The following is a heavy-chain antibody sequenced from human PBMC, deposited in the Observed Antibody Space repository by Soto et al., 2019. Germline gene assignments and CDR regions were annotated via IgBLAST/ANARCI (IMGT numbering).Heavy chain of an antibody. CDR2: ISYDGSNK. J-gene: IGHJ6*02. Sequence: LRLSCAASGFTFSSYGMHWVRQAPGKGLEWVAVISYDGSNKYYADSVKGRFTISRDNSKNTLYLQMNSLRAEDTAVYYCAKDWGRDSSSWYATHPDSSYNDMVVRGQATTVTV. V-gene: IGHV3-30*18. CDR1: GFTFSSYG. CDR3: AKDWGRDSSSWYATHPDSSYNDMVV. D-gene: IGHD6-13*01.